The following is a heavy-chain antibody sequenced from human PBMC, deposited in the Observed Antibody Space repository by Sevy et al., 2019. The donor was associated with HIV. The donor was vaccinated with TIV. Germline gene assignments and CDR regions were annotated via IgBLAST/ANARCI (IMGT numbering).Heavy chain of an antibody. CDR1: GFSFSRSA. V-gene: IGHV3-30*04. D-gene: IGHD3-16*02. CDR3: AREAALIGGVIVSYGMDV. CDR2: MSYNGNKK. J-gene: IGHJ6*02. Sequence: GGSLRLSCAASGFSFSRSAMHWVRQAPGKGLEWVAVMSYNGNKKYNGDSVKGRFTISRDDSKNTLYLQMNSLRAEDTAVYYCAREAALIGGVIVSYGMDVWAQGTTVTVSS.